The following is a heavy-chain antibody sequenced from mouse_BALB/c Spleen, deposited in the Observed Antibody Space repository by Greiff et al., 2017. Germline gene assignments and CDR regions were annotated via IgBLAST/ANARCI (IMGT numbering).Heavy chain of an antibody. V-gene: IGHV5-12-1*01. CDR2: ISSGGGST. D-gene: IGHD2-1*01. Sequence: EVKLVESGGGLVKPGGSLKLSCAASGFAFSSYDMSWVRQTPEKRLEWVAYISSGGGSTYYPDTVKGRFTISRDNAKNTLYLQMSSLKSEDTAMYYCARQRDGNYFDYWGQGTTLTVSS. CDR3: ARQRDGNYFDY. CDR1: GFAFSSYD. J-gene: IGHJ2*01.